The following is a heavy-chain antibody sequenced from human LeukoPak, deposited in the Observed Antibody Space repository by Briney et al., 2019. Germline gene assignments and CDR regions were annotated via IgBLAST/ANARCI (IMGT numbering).Heavy chain of an antibody. CDR2: ISGSGGST. CDR1: GFTFSSYA. Sequence: GGSLRLSCAASGFTFSSYAMSWVRQAPGKGLEWVSAISGSGGSTYYADSVKGRFTISRDNSKNTLYLQMNSLRAEDTAVYYRAKDNTIFGVGDAFDIWGQGTMVTVSS. V-gene: IGHV3-23*01. J-gene: IGHJ3*02. D-gene: IGHD3-3*01. CDR3: AKDNTIFGVGDAFDI.